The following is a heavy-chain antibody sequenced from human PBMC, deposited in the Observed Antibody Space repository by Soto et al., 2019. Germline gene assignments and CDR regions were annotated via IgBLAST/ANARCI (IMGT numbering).Heavy chain of an antibody. CDR2: VFSSVST. J-gene: IGHJ4*02. CDR1: GGSISVYY. V-gene: IGHV4-4*07. CDR3: ARDGMTTGDT. D-gene: IGHD2-21*02. Sequence: SETLSLTCTISGGSISVYYWSWVRQPPGHELEWIGRVFSSVSTTYNPSLKSRVSISMDTPGNRISLKLDSVTAADAGVYFCARDGMTTGDTWGPGTLVTVSS.